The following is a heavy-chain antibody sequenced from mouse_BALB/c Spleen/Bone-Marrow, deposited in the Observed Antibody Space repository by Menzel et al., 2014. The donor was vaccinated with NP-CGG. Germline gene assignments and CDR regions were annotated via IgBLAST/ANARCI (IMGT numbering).Heavy chain of an antibody. Sequence: VQLQQSGPGLVKPSQSLSLTCTVTGYSITSDYAWNWIRQFPGNKLEWMGYMSYSGSTSYNPSLKSRISITRDTSKNQFFLQLNSVTTEDTATYYCARSFTTVVEEDYFDYWGQGTTLTISS. CDR2: MSYSGST. J-gene: IGHJ2*01. CDR1: GYSITSDYA. V-gene: IGHV3-2*02. D-gene: IGHD1-1*01. CDR3: ARSFTTVVEEDYFDY.